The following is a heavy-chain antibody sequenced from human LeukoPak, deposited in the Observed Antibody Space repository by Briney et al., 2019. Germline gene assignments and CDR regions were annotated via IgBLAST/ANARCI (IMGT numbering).Heavy chain of an antibody. CDR1: GGSISSSSYY. CDR2: IYYSGST. Sequence: PSETLSLTCTVSGGSISSSSYYWGWIRQPPGKGLEWIGSIYYSGSTYYNPSLKSRVTISVDTSKNQFSLKLSSVTAADTAVYYCASVRFLEWLLSVDYWGQGTLVTVSS. D-gene: IGHD3-3*01. J-gene: IGHJ4*02. CDR3: ASVRFLEWLLSVDY. V-gene: IGHV4-39*01.